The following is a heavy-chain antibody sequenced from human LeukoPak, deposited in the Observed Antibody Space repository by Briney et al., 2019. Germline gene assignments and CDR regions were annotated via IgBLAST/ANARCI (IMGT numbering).Heavy chain of an antibody. CDR3: ASNHIVGAPDAFDI. CDR2: IKQDGSEK. D-gene: IGHD1-26*01. CDR1: GFTFSSYW. Sequence: GGSLRLSCAASGFTFSSYWMSWVRQAPGKGLEWVANIKQDGSEKYYVDSVKGRFTISRDNAKNSLYLQMNSLRAEDTAVYYCASNHIVGAPDAFDIWGQGTMVTVSS. V-gene: IGHV3-7*01. J-gene: IGHJ3*02.